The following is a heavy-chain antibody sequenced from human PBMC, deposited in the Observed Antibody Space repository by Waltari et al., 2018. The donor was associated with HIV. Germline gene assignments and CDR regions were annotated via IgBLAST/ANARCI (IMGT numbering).Heavy chain of an antibody. J-gene: IGHJ4*02. CDR1: GFTFNHHG. CDR2: ISYDRSTK. V-gene: IGHV3-30*18. D-gene: IGHD3-3*02. CDR3: AKDRAFFQVGNSII. Sequence: QVQLVESGGGVVQPGRSLRLSCAAAGFTFNHHGIHWVRQAPGKGLEWVAVISYDRSTKDYADSVKGRFTISRDNSKKTVYLQMNSLRAEDTAVYYCAKDRAFFQVGNSIIWGQGTLVTVSS.